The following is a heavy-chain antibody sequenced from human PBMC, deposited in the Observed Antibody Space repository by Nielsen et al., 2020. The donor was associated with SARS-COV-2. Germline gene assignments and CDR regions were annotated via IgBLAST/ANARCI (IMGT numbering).Heavy chain of an antibody. V-gene: IGHV3-33*01. CDR3: ARLSNFWSGYNDY. CDR2: IWYDGSDE. CDR1: GFTFSSYG. Sequence: GESLKISCAASGFTFSSYGMHWVRQAPGKGLEWVANIWYDGSDENYGDSVRGRFTISRDNSKNTLYLQMNSLTADDTAVYYCARLSNFWSGYNDYWGQGTLVTVSS. J-gene: IGHJ4*02. D-gene: IGHD3-3*01.